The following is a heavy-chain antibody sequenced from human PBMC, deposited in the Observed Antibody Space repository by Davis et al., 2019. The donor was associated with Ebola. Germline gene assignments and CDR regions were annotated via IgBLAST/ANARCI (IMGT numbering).Heavy chain of an antibody. CDR3: VRDWDGSGSFDY. V-gene: IGHV3-9*01. CDR1: GFTFKDYA. Sequence: GGSLRLSCVGSGFTFKDYAMHWVRQRPGKGLEWLSAINSNSRRTDYSDSVKGRFTISRDNAKSSLYLQMNSLRAEDTAVYYCVRDWDGSGSFDYWGQGTLATVSS. CDR2: INSNSRRT. J-gene: IGHJ4*02. D-gene: IGHD1-26*01.